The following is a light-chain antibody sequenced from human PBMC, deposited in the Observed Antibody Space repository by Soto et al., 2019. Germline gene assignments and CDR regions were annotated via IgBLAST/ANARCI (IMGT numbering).Light chain of an antibody. Sequence: TQSPATLAVSTEDRTTLSCRDTQTVTRYLAWYPQSRGQAPRLXIYDASNRETGIQERFICSGAGTECTRASSSLEPEDVAGDYCQQRIKWSGTFSQGTKVDIK. J-gene: IGKJ1*01. CDR1: QTVTRY. CDR3: QQRIKWSGT. CDR2: DAS. V-gene: IGKV3-11*01.